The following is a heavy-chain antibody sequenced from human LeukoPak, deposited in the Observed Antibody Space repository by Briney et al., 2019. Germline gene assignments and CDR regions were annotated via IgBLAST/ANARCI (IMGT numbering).Heavy chain of an antibody. J-gene: IGHJ3*02. V-gene: IGHV3-30-3*01. CDR1: GFTFSSYA. D-gene: IGHD3-9*01. Sequence: GGSLRLSCAASGFTFSSYAMHWVRQAPGKGLEWVAVISYDGSNKYYADSVKGRFTISRDNSKNTLYLQMNSLRAEDTAVYYCARDQDYDILTGLTGDDAFDIWGQGTMVTVSS. CDR2: ISYDGSNK. CDR3: ARDQDYDILTGLTGDDAFDI.